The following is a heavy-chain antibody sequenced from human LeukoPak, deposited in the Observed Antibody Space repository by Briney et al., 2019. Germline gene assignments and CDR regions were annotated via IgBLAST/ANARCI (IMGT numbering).Heavy chain of an antibody. J-gene: IGHJ5*02. CDR3: APRGDIEHSYGYGKWFDP. V-gene: IGHV4-34*01. D-gene: IGHD5-18*01. Sequence: SETLSLTCAVYGGSSSGYYWSWIRQPPGKGLEWIGEINHGGSTNYNASLKSRVTISVDTSKNQFSLRLSSVTAADTAVYYCAPRGDIEHSYGYGKWFDPWGQGTRVTVSS. CDR1: GGSSSGYY. CDR2: INHGGST.